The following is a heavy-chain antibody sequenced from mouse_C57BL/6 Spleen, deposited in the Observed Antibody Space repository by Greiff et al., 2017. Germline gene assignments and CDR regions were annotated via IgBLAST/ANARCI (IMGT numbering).Heavy chain of an antibody. V-gene: IGHV1-42*01. CDR3: ARRGSYAMDY. D-gene: IGHD3-1*01. CDR2: INPSTGGT. CDR1: GYSFTGYY. J-gene: IGHJ4*01. Sequence: EVQLQQSGPELVKPGASVKISCKASGYSFTGYYMNWVKQSPEKSLEWIGEINPSTGGTTYNQKFKAKATLTVDKSSSTAYMQLKSLTSEDSAVYYYARRGSYAMDYWGQGTSVTVSS.